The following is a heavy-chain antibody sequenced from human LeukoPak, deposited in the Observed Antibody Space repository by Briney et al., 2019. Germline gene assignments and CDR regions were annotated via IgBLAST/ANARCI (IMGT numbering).Heavy chain of an antibody. CDR1: GYTFTSYG. V-gene: IGHV1-2*02. J-gene: IGHJ4*02. CDR3: AREEDQLLVFDY. D-gene: IGHD2-2*01. Sequence: ASVKVSCKASGYTFTSYGISWVRQAPGQGLEWMGWINPNSGGTNYAQKFQGRVTVTRDTSISTAYMELSRLRSDDTAVYYCAREEDQLLVFDYWGQGTLVTVSS. CDR2: INPNSGGT.